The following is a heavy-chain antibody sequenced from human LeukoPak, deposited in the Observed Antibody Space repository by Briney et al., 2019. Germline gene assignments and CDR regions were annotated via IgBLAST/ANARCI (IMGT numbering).Heavy chain of an antibody. J-gene: IGHJ4*02. D-gene: IGHD6-19*01. V-gene: IGHV3-23*01. CDR3: AKARVSGWVDY. Sequence: GGSLRLSCAASGLTFSSYAMSWVRQAPGKGLEWDSAISGSGGSTYYADSVKGRFTISRDNSKNTLYLQMNSLRAEDTAVYYCAKARVSGWVDYWGQGTLVTVSS. CDR1: GLTFSSYA. CDR2: ISGSGGST.